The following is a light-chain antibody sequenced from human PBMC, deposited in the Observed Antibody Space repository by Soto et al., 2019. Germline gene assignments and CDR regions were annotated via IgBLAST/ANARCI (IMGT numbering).Light chain of an antibody. CDR3: QYNYSTPIT. V-gene: IGKV1-39*01. Sequence: DIQMTQSPSSLSASVGDRVTITCQASQNINNYLNWYQQKPGRSPKLLIYAASSLQSGVPSRFSGSGSGTDFTLTISMLQPEVAVTYCQQYNYSTPITFGQGTRLEIK. CDR1: QNINNY. J-gene: IGKJ5*01. CDR2: AAS.